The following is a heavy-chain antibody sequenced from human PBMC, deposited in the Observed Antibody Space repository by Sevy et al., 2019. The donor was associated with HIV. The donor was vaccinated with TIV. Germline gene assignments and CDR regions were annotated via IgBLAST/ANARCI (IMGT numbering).Heavy chain of an antibody. V-gene: IGHV3-33*01. CDR3: ARWGLPGTACMDV. D-gene: IGHD1-7*01. CDR2: IWYDGSNK. J-gene: IGHJ6*02. CDR1: GFTFSNYG. Sequence: GGSLSLSCVASGFTFSNYGMHWVRQAPGKGLEWVAVIWYDGSNKYYADSVKGRFTISRDNSKNTLSLQMNSLRADDTAVYYCARWGLPGTACMDVWGQGTTVTVSS.